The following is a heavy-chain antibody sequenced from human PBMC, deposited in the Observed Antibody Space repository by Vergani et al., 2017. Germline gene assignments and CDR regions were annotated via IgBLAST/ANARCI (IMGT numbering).Heavy chain of an antibody. CDR2: ISYTGNT. CDR3: ARAPVAGNCFDP. CDR1: GGSINSGGYF. J-gene: IGHJ5*02. D-gene: IGHD6-19*01. Sequence: QVQLQESGPGLVKPSQTLSLTCIVSGGSINSGGYFWSWIRQHPGKGLEWVGYISYTGNTTYNPSLKSRVIVSVDTTKNQFSLKLTSVTAADAAIYYCARAPVAGNCFDPWGQGTLVTVSS. V-gene: IGHV4-31*02.